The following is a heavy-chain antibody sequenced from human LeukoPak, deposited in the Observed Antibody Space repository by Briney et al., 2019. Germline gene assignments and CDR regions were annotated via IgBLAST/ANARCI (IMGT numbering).Heavy chain of an antibody. Sequence: GGSLRLSCAVSGFTFSSYGMSWVRQAPGKGLEWVSAISGSGGSTYYADSVKGRFTISRDNSKNTLYLQMNSLRAEDTAVYYCAKQGSLQSGGSAFDYWGQGTLVTVSS. CDR1: GFTFSSYG. V-gene: IGHV3-23*01. CDR2: ISGSGGST. CDR3: AKQGSLQSGGSAFDY. D-gene: IGHD3-10*01. J-gene: IGHJ4*02.